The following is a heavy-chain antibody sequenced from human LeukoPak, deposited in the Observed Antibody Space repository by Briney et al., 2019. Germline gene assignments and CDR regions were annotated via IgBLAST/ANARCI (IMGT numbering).Heavy chain of an antibody. D-gene: IGHD6-19*01. Sequence: SETLSLTCAVSGYSISSGYYWGWIRQPPGKGPEWIGSIYDTGSNYYTPSLKSRVTISIDTSKNQFSLKLSSVTAADTAVYYCASGSSGWLWYFDLWGRGTLVTVSS. CDR2: IYDTGSN. CDR3: ASGSSGWLWYFDL. V-gene: IGHV4-38-2*01. J-gene: IGHJ2*01. CDR1: GYSISSGYY.